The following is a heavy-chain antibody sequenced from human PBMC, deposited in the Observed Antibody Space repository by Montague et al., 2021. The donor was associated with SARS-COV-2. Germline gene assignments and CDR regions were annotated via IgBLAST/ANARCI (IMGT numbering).Heavy chain of an antibody. CDR3: AHTKAPAGDRWFDP. D-gene: IGHD6-13*01. CDR1: GFSLSTRGVG. Sequence: PALVIPTQTLTLTCTFSGFSLSTRGVGVGWIRQPPGKAREWLALIYWDDDERYSPSLESRLTISKDNSKNQVVLTMTKMAPVDTATYYCAHTKAPAGDRWFDPWGQGTPVTVSS. V-gene: IGHV2-5*02. J-gene: IGHJ5*02. CDR2: IYWDDDE.